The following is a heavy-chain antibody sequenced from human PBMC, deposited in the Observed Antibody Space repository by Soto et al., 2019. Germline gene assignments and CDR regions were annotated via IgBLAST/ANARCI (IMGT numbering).Heavy chain of an antibody. D-gene: IGHD5-18*01. J-gene: IGHJ4*02. CDR2: VTYNGDNT. CDR1: GFIFNSYA. CDR3: ARYIRGPTVFYFDF. Sequence: GGSLRLSCAASGFIFNSYAMTWVRQAPGKGLEWVSVVTYNGDNTYYADSVKGRFTVSRDNSKDTVDLQMNSLRAEDTAVYYCARYIRGPTVFYFDFWGPGVLVTVSS. V-gene: IGHV3-23*01.